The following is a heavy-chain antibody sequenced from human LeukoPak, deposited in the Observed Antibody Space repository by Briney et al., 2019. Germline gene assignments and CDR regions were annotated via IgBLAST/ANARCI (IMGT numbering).Heavy chain of an antibody. CDR1: GFTFSSYS. J-gene: IGHJ6*02. Sequence: GGSLRLSCAASGFTFSSYSMNWVRQAPGKGLEWVSYISSSSSTIYYADSVKGRFTISRDNAKNSLYLQMNSLRAEDTAVYYCARWDSGEQYYYGMDVWGQGTTVTVSS. CDR3: ARWDSGEQYYYGMDV. V-gene: IGHV3-48*04. D-gene: IGHD3-10*01. CDR2: ISSSSSTI.